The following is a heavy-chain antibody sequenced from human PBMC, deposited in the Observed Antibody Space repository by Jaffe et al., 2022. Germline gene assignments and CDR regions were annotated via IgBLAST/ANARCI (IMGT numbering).Heavy chain of an antibody. V-gene: IGHV3-30*02. CDR2: IWHDGSKR. CDR3: AKDGYNYNDVHASDI. J-gene: IGHJ3*02. D-gene: IGHD1-20*01. Sequence: QVQLVESGGGVVQPGGSLRLSCAASGFTFTCCAMHWVRQAPGKGLEWVAMIWHDGSKRYYADSVQGRFSISRDSSRNAVYLQMNSLRADDTAVYYCAKDGYNYNDVHASDIWGRGTMVTVSS. CDR1: GFTFTCCA.